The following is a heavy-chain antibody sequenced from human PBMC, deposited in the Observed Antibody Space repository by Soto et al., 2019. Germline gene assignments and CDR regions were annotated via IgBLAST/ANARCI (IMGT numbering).Heavy chain of an antibody. V-gene: IGHV4-39*01. CDR2: IDYSGST. J-gene: IGHJ4*02. CDR1: GDSISTSFYY. Sequence: SETLSLTCIVSGDSISTSFYYWGWIRQPPGKGLEWIGSIDYSGSTYYNASLKSRVTTSVDTSKNQFSLRLSSVTAADTAIYYSARQINVRSFDSSGSRPHYYFVVRGPRTLVTVFS. CDR3: ARQINVRSFDSSGSRPHYYFVV. D-gene: IGHD3-22*01.